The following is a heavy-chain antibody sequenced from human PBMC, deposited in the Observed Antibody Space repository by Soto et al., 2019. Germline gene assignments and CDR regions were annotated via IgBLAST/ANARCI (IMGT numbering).Heavy chain of an antibody. V-gene: IGHV1-69*12. D-gene: IGHD5-18*01. CDR3: ATPGLPNYYYYGMDV. CDR2: IIPIYGTA. Sequence: QVQLVQSGAEVKKPGSSVKVSCKASGGTFSSYAISWVRQDPGQGLEWMGGIIPIYGTANYAQKFQGRVTITADESTSPADMELSSLRSEDTAVYYCATPGLPNYYYYGMDVWGQGTTVTVSS. CDR1: GGTFSSYA. J-gene: IGHJ6*02.